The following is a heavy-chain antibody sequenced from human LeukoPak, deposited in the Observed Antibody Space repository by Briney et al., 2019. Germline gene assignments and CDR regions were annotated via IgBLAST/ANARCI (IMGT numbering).Heavy chain of an antibody. CDR1: GFTFSSYA. V-gene: IGHV3-23*01. J-gene: IGHJ4*02. D-gene: IGHD4-11*01. Sequence: GGSLRLSCAASGFTFSSYAMSWVRQAPGKGLEWVSAISGSGGSTYYADSVTGRFTISRDNSKNTLYLQMNSLRAEDTAVYYCAKGKGVTTLNVGPYFDYWGQGALVTVSS. CDR3: AKGKGVTTLNVGPYFDY. CDR2: ISGSGGST.